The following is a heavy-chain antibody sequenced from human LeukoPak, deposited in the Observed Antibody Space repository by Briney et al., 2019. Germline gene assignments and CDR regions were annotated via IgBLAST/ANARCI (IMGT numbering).Heavy chain of an antibody. D-gene: IGHD4-11*01. CDR1: GGSFSGYY. V-gene: IGHV4-34*01. J-gene: IGHJ6*03. CDR3: ARGSGFSNPYYSYYMDV. Sequence: SETLSLTCAVYGGSFSGYYWSWIRQPPGKGLEWIGEINHSGSTNYNPSLKSRVTISVDTSKNQFSLKLSSVTAADTAVYYCARGSGFSNPYYSYYMDVWGKGTTVTVSS. CDR2: INHSGST.